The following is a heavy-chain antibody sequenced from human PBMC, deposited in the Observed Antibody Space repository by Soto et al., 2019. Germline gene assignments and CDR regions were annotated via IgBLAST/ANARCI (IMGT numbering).Heavy chain of an antibody. CDR3: AHSPWGAAPDY. D-gene: IGHD3-16*01. CDR1: GFSLSARGVG. Sequence: QLTLKESGPTLVKPTQTLTLTCTFSGFSLSARGVGVGWIRQPPGKALEWLALIYWSDDKRYTPSLKSRLTITKDTSKNQVVLTMTNMDPVDTATYYCAHSPWGAAPDYWGQGTLVTVSS. CDR2: IYWSDDK. V-gene: IGHV2-5*01. J-gene: IGHJ4*02.